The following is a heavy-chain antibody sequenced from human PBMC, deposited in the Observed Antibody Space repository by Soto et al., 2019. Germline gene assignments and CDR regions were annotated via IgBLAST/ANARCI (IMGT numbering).Heavy chain of an antibody. Sequence: QVQLVESGGGVVQPGRSLRLSCVASGFTFSSYGMHWVRQAPGKGLEWVAVILYGGSNKYYADSVKGRFTISRDNSKNTLYLQMNSLRPEDTAVYYCAKDPQYYDFWSGYADYWGQGTLVTVSS. CDR1: GFTFSSYG. CDR3: AKDPQYYDFWSGYADY. D-gene: IGHD3-3*01. J-gene: IGHJ4*02. CDR2: ILYGGSNK. V-gene: IGHV3-30*18.